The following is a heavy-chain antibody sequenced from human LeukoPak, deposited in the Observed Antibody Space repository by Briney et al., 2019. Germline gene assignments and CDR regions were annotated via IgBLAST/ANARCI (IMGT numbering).Heavy chain of an antibody. D-gene: IGHD3-10*01. J-gene: IGHJ3*02. CDR2: IYYSGST. CDR3: ARHLPRGGDAFDI. Sequence: PSETLSLTCTVSGGSISSSSYYWGWIRQPPGKGLEWIGSIYYSGSTYYNPSLKSRVTISVDTSENQFSLKLSSVTAADTAVDYCARHLPRGGDAFDIWGQGTMVTVSS. V-gene: IGHV4-39*01. CDR1: GGSISSSSYY.